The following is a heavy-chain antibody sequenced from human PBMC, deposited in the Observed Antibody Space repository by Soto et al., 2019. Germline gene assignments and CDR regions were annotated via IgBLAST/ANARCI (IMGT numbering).Heavy chain of an antibody. Sequence: GASVKVSCKASGYTFTSYYMRWVRQAPGQGLEWMGIINPSGGSTSYAQKFQGRVTMTRDTSTSTVYMELSSLRSEDTAVYYCARELYYYDSSGYSWFDPWGQGTLVTVSS. CDR1: GYTFTSYY. CDR3: ARELYYYDSSGYSWFDP. V-gene: IGHV1-46*01. J-gene: IGHJ5*02. CDR2: INPSGGST. D-gene: IGHD3-22*01.